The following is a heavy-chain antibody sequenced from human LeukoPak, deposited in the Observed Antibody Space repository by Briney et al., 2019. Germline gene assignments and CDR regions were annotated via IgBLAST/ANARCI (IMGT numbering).Heavy chain of an antibody. Sequence: GGSLRLSCAASGFTFSSYAMSWVRQAPGKGLEWVSGISGSGRDTYYADSVKGRFTISRDNSENTLYLQMNSLRAEDTAVYYCAKTAQYSSSWIDCWGQGTLVTVSS. CDR3: AKTAQYSSSWIDC. CDR2: ISGSGRDT. D-gene: IGHD6-13*01. J-gene: IGHJ4*02. V-gene: IGHV3-23*01. CDR1: GFTFSSYA.